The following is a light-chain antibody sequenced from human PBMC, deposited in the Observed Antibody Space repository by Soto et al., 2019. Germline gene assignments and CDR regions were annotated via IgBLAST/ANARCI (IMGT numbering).Light chain of an antibody. Sequence: QSALTQPASVSGSPGQSITISCTGTSSDIGGYKYVSWYQQNPDKAPKLMIYDVSYRPSGVSDRFSGSKSGNTASLTISGLQAEDEADYFCTSFTSDNLYVFGTGTKVTVL. CDR1: SSDIGGYKY. CDR2: DVS. CDR3: TSFTSDNLYV. V-gene: IGLV2-14*01. J-gene: IGLJ1*01.